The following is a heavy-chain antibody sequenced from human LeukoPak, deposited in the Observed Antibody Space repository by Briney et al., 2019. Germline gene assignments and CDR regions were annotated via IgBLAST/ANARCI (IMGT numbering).Heavy chain of an antibody. J-gene: IGHJ4*02. D-gene: IGHD1-26*01. CDR1: GFTFSSYS. CDR2: ISSSSSYI. CDR3: ARDGVGATPFDY. Sequence: GGSLILSCAASGFTFSSYSMNWVRQAPGKGLEWVSSISSSSSYIYYADSVKGRFTISRDNAKNSLYLQMNSLRAEDTAVYYCARDGVGATPFDYWGQGTLVTVSS. V-gene: IGHV3-21*01.